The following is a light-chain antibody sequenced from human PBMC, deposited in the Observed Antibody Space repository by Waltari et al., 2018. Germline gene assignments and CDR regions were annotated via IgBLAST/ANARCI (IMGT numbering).Light chain of an antibody. CDR3: QQYNNWPPTWT. CDR2: GAS. CDR1: QSVSSN. V-gene: IGKV3-15*01. Sequence: EIVVTQSPATLSVSPGERATLSCRASQSVSSNLAWYQQKPGQAPRLLIYGASPRATGIPARFSGSGSGTEFTLTISSLQFEDFAVYYCQQYNNWPPTWTFGQVTKVEIK. J-gene: IGKJ1*01.